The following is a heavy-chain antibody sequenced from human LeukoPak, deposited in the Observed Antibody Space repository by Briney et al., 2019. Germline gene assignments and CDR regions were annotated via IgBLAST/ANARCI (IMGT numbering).Heavy chain of an antibody. D-gene: IGHD3-3*01. J-gene: IGHJ4*02. CDR3: AREYYDIPRLVY. Sequence: ASVKVSCKASGCTFSSYAISWVRHAPGQGLEWMGGIIPNCGTANYAQKFQGRVTMTADESTSTAYMELSSLRSEDTPVYYCAREYYDIPRLVYWGQGTLVTVSS. V-gene: IGHV1-69*13. CDR1: GCTFSSYA. CDR2: IIPNCGTA.